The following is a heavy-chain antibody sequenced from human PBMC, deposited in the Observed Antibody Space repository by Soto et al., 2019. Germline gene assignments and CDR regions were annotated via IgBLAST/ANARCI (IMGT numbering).Heavy chain of an antibody. Sequence: ASVKVSCKASGYIFTSYYIHWVRQAPGQGLEWMGWINPFDGSRMFAQSFQGRVTMTRDTSTSTVYVEVSSLRSEDTAVYYCSRVDPGETSPFDHWGQGTLVTVSS. CDR3: SRVDPGETSPFDH. CDR1: GYIFTSYY. CDR2: INPFDGSR. D-gene: IGHD3-10*01. V-gene: IGHV1-46*03. J-gene: IGHJ4*02.